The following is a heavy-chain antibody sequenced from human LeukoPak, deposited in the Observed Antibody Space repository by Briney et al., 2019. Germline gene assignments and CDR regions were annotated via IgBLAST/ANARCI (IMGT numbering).Heavy chain of an antibody. J-gene: IGHJ4*02. V-gene: IGHV5-51*01. CDR3: VRLALDPGKFSFYY. CDR1: GYTFTTFW. CDR2: IFPPDSNN. Sequence: GESLKTSCEASGYTFTTFWIGWVRQIPGKGLEWVGIIFPPDSNNKYSSSFQDLVIISADKSINTAYLQWSSLKASDTAIYYCVRLALDPGKFSFYYWGQGTLVTVSS.